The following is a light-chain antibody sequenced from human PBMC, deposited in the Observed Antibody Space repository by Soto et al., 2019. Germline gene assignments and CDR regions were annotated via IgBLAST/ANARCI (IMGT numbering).Light chain of an antibody. CDR2: SAS. CDR3: QLYGGSHMFT. Sequence: EIVLTQSPGTLSLSPGEGATLSCRASESISSSYLAWYQQRPGQSPRLLIYSASSRSDGIPDTFSGSGSGADFTLTISRLEPEDLAVYYCQLYGGSHMFTFGQGTKLQIK. CDR1: ESISSSY. V-gene: IGKV3-20*01. J-gene: IGKJ2*01.